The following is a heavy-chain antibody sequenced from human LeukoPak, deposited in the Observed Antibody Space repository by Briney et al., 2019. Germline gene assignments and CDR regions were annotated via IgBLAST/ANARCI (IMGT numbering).Heavy chain of an antibody. CDR3: AKGPSPNYYDSSGPLGY. CDR2: ISSSSSYI. J-gene: IGHJ4*02. Sequence: GGSLRLSCAASGFTFSSYSMNWVRQAPGKGLEWVSSISSSSSYIYYADSVKGRFTISRDNSKNTLYLQMNSLRAEDTAVYYCAKGPSPNYYDSSGPLGYWGQGTLVTVSS. CDR1: GFTFSSYS. D-gene: IGHD3-22*01. V-gene: IGHV3-21*04.